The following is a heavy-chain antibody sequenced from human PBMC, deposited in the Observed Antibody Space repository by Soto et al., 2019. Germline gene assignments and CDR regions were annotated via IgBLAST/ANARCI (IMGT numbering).Heavy chain of an antibody. J-gene: IGHJ6*02. D-gene: IGHD3-16*01. V-gene: IGHV5-51*01. CDR2: IYPGDSDT. CDR3: ARALDDYVGGQYGMDV. Sequence: GESLKISCKGSGYSFSTYWIAWVRQMPGKGLEWMGIIYPGDSDTRYSPSFQGQVTISADKSISTAYLQWSSLKASDSAMYYCARALDDYVGGQYGMDVWGQGTTVTVSS. CDR1: GYSFSTYW.